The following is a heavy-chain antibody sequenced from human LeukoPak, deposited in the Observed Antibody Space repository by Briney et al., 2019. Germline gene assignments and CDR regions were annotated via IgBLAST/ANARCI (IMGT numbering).Heavy chain of an antibody. CDR1: GYTFTGYY. J-gene: IGHJ4*02. D-gene: IGHD6-6*01. Sequence: GASVKVSCKASGYTFTGYYMHWVRQAPGQGLEWMGEINPNSGATNYAQKLQGRVTMTSDTSISTAYMELSRLRSDDTAVYYCARVQYSGSAALDYWGQGTLVTVSS. V-gene: IGHV1-2*02. CDR2: INPNSGAT. CDR3: ARVQYSGSAALDY.